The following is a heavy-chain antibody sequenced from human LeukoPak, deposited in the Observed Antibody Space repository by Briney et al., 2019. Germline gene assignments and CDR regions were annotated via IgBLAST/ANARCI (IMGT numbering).Heavy chain of an antibody. Sequence: SETLSLTCAVSGYSISSGSYWGWIRQPPGKGLEWIGSIYHSGSTYYNPSLKSRVTISVDKSKGQFSLKLSSLTAADTAVYYCARGAPLTVGASRAFDIWGQGTMVTVSS. D-gene: IGHD1-26*01. V-gene: IGHV4-38-2*01. CDR3: ARGAPLTVGASRAFDI. CDR1: GYSISSGSY. CDR2: IYHSGST. J-gene: IGHJ3*02.